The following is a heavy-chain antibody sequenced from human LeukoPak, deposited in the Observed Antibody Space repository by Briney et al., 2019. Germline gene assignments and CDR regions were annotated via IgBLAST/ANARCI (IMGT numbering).Heavy chain of an antibody. CDR3: ALLQSGFGEFHTGVNWFDP. J-gene: IGHJ5*02. V-gene: IGHV1-69*13. CDR2: IIPIFGTA. CDR1: GGTFSSYA. D-gene: IGHD3-10*01. Sequence: GASVKVSCKASGGTFSSYAISWVRQAPGQGLEWMGGIIPIFGTANYAQKFQGRVTITADESTSTAYMELSSLRSEDTAVYYCALLQSGFGEFHTGVNWFDPWGQGTLVTVSS.